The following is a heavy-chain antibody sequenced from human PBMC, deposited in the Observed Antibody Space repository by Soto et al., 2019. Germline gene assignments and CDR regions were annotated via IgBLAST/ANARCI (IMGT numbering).Heavy chain of an antibody. CDR3: AKVRFALKYYYGLDV. CDR1: GFTFSKYG. V-gene: IGHV3-30*18. CDR2: LTDDGKEK. J-gene: IGHJ6*02. Sequence: QVHLVESGGGVVQPGTSLRLSCVASGFTFSKYGMHWVRQAPGKGLEWVAILTDDGKEKYYADSVKGRFIISRDNSNNTLFLQMNTLGAEETAVYYCAKVRFALKYYYGLDVWGQGTTVSVSS. D-gene: IGHD3-16*01.